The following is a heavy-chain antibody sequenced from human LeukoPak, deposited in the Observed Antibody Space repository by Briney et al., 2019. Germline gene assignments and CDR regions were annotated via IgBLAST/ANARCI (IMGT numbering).Heavy chain of an antibody. CDR3: ARLRAAAALLDC. J-gene: IGHJ4*02. D-gene: IGHD6-6*01. Sequence: SQTLSLTCGVSGGSISSGGYSWNWIRQPPGKGLEWIGHIYHSGSTYYNPSLKSRVTISVDGSKNQFSLKLSSVTAADTAVYYCARLRAAAALLDCWGQGTLVTVSS. V-gene: IGHV4-30-2*01. CDR2: IYHSGST. CDR1: GGSISSGGYS.